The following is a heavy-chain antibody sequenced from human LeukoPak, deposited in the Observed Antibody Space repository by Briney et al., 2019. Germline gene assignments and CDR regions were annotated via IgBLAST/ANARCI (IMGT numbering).Heavy chain of an antibody. Sequence: GGSLTLSCSASGFTGPSFAMAWVRQAPGKGLEWVSGIAAGATSTYYADSVKGRFTISRDNSRKTVHLQMNSLRAEDTAVYYCAKDPYNDSSGYYYVSWGQGTMVTVSS. CDR1: GFTGPSFA. CDR2: IAAGATST. D-gene: IGHD3-22*01. J-gene: IGHJ3*01. CDR3: AKDPYNDSSGYYYVS. V-gene: IGHV3-23*01.